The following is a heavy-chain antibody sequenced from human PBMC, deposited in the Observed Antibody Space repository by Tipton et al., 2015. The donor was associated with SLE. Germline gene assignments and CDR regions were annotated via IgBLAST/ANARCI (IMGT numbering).Heavy chain of an antibody. V-gene: IGHV4-61*02. D-gene: IGHD3-3*01. Sequence: TLSLTCTVSGGSINSGNYYWNWIRQPAGKGLEWIGRIYTSGSTNYNSSLKSRVTISVDTSKNQFSLNLSSVSAADTAVYYCARERRDYDFWSGYCDHWGQGTLVTVSS. CDR2: IYTSGST. J-gene: IGHJ4*02. CDR3: ARERRDYDFWSGYCDH. CDR1: GGSINSGNYY.